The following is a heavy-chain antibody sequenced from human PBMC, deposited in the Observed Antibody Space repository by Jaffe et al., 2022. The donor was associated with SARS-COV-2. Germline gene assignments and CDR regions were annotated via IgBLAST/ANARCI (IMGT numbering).Heavy chain of an antibody. Sequence: QVQLVQSGSELKKPGASVKVSCKASGYTFTTYVMNWVRQAPGQGLEWMGWINTNTGNPTYAQGFTGRFVFSLDTSATTAYLQISSLKAEDTAVYYCAREYYYGSTFYYNFDFWGQGTLVTVSS. D-gene: IGHD3-10*01. V-gene: IGHV7-4-1*02. CDR1: GYTFTTYV. J-gene: IGHJ4*02. CDR3: AREYYYGSTFYYNFDF. CDR2: INTNTGNP.